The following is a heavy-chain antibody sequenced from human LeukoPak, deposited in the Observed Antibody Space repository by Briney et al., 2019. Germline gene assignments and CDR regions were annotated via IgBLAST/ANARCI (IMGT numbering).Heavy chain of an antibody. Sequence: GASVKVSCKASGYTFTSYGISWVRQAPGQGLEWMGWISAYNGNTNYAQKLQGRVTMTTDTSTSTAYMELRSLRSDDTAVYYCTSESYCGGDCLRPDAFDIWGQGTMVTVSS. CDR3: TSESYCGGDCLRPDAFDI. D-gene: IGHD2-21*02. CDR1: GYTFTSYG. V-gene: IGHV1-18*01. J-gene: IGHJ3*02. CDR2: ISAYNGNT.